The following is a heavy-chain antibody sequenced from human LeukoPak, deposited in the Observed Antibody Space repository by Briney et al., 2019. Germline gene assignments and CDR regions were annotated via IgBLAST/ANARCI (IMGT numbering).Heavy chain of an antibody. CDR1: GFTFSSYA. J-gene: IGHJ4*02. CDR2: IWYDGSNE. CDR3: ARDWSKGSYYNTYYFDY. V-gene: IGHV3-33*01. Sequence: GRSLRLSCAASGFTFSSYAMHWVRQTPGKGLEWVAVIWYDGSNEYYEESVKGRFTISRDNSKNMLYLQMNSLRAEDTAVYYCARDWSKGSYYNTYYFDYWGQGTLVTVSS. D-gene: IGHD3-10*01.